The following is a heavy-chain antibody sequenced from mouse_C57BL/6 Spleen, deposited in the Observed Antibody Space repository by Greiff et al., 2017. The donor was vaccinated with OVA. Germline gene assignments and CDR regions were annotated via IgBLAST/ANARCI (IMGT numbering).Heavy chain of an antibody. CDR3: ARSIRVHVPYYCAMDY. Sequence: EVKLVESGGGLVQPGGSLSLSCAASGFTFTDYYMSWVRQPPGKALEWLGFIRNKANGYTTEYSASVKGRFTISRDNYQSILYLQMNALRAEYSATYYCARSIRVHVPYYCAMDYWGQGTSVTVSS. CDR2: IRNKANGYTT. D-gene: IGHD3-1*01. V-gene: IGHV7-3*01. J-gene: IGHJ4*01. CDR1: GFTFTDYY.